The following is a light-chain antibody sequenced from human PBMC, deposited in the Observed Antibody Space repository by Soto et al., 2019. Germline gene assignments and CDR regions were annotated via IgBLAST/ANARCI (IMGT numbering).Light chain of an antibody. Sequence: EIVLTQSPATLSVSPGERATIPCRASQSGRSNLDWYQQIPGRAPRLLIYGASTRASGIPAMFSASGSGTEFTLTSSSLQSEDFAVYSCQQYHNGPITFGQGTRLEIK. CDR3: QQYHNGPIT. V-gene: IGKV3-15*01. J-gene: IGKJ5*01. CDR1: QSGRSN. CDR2: GAS.